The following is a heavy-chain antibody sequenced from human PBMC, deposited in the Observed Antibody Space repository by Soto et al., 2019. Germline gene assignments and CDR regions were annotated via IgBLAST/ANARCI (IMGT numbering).Heavy chain of an antibody. J-gene: IGHJ4*02. V-gene: IGHV3-74*01. CDR2: INSDGSST. CDR1: GFTFSSYW. CDR3: AIRASYYGSSGYFDY. Sequence: PGGSLRLSCAASGFTFSSYWMHWVRQAPGKGLVWVSRINSDGSSTSYADSVKGRFTISRDNAKNTLYLQMNGLRAEDTSVYYCAIRASYYGSSGYFDYWGQGTLVTVSS. D-gene: IGHD3-22*01.